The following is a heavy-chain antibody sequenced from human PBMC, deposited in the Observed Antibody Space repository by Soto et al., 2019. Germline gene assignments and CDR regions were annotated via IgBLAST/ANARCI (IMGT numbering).Heavy chain of an antibody. J-gene: IGHJ6*03. CDR1: GFTFDDYA. V-gene: IGHV3-9*01. CDR3: ARDRYTIFNHMDV. D-gene: IGHD3-16*02. Sequence: EVQLVESGGGLVQPGRSLRLSCAASGFTFDDYAMHWVRQAPGKGLEWVSGISFNSGSIVYADSVKGRFTISRDNAKNSLYLQMNSLRAEDTAMYYCARDRYTIFNHMDVWGKGTTVTVSS. CDR2: ISFNSGSI.